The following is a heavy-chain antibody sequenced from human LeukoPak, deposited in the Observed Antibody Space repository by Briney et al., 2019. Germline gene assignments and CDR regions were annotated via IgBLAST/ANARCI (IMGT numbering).Heavy chain of an antibody. J-gene: IGHJ4*02. CDR1: GFTFSSYG. CDR3: ARDTHSSSPYLDY. CDR2: IRYDGSNK. V-gene: IGHV3-30*02. Sequence: GGSLRLSCAASGFTFSSYGMHWVRQAPGKGLEWVAFIRYDGSNKYYADSVKGRFTISRDNSKNTLYLQMNSLRAEDTAVYYCARDTHSSSPYLDYWGQGTLVTVSS. D-gene: IGHD6-13*01.